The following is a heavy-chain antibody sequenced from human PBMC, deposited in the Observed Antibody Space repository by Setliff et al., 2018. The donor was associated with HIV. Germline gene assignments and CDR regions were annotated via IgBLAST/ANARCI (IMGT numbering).Heavy chain of an antibody. V-gene: IGHV4-61*02. D-gene: IGHD1-20*01. Sequence: SETLSLTCTVSGGSIASGAYYWSWFRQPPGKGLESLGRIYTSGNTINNPSLKSRVTISADTSRNQLSLKLSPMTAADTAVYYCARGIGTRYNYYMDVWGIGTTVTVSS. CDR2: IYTSGNT. J-gene: IGHJ6*03. CDR1: GGSIASGAYY. CDR3: ARGIGTRYNYYMDV.